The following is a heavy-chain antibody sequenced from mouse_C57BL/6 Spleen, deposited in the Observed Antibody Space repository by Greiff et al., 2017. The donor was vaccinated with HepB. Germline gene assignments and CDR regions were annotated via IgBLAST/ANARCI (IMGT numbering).Heavy chain of an antibody. J-gene: IGHJ2*01. CDR3: ARKGGWYYFDY. D-gene: IGHD3-3*01. Sequence: VQLQQSGPELVKPGASVKISCKASGYAFSSSWMNWVKQRPGKGLEWIGRIYPGDGDTNYNGKFKGKATLTADKSSSTAYMQLSSLTSEDSAVYFCARKGGWYYFDYWGQGTTLTVSS. CDR1: GYAFSSSW. CDR2: IYPGDGDT. V-gene: IGHV1-82*01.